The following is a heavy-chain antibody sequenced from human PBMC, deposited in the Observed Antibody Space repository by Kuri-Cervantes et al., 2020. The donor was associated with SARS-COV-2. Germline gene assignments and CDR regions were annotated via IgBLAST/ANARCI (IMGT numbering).Heavy chain of an antibody. CDR3: ARGDYYYDSSGYFGY. D-gene: IGHD3-22*01. CDR2: ISGGST. J-gene: IGHJ4*02. V-gene: IGHV3-38-3*01. CDR1: GFTFSNAW. Sequence: GESLKISCAASGFTFSNAWMSWVRQAPGKGLEWVSSISGGSTYYADSRKGRFTISRDNSKNTLHLQMNSLRAEDTAVYYCARGDYYYDSSGYFGYWGQGTLVTVSS.